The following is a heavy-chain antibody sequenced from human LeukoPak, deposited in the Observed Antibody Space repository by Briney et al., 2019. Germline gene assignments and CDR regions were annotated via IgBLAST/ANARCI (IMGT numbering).Heavy chain of an antibody. CDR2: ISGSGGTT. CDR1: GFTFNNYA. CDR3: AKVSGGGLYYDGMDV. D-gene: IGHD1-14*01. Sequence: GGSLRLSCAASGFTFNNYAMNWVRQAPGKGLEWASVISGSGGTTYYADSVKGRFTISRDSSKNTLYLQMNSLRAEDTAVYYCAKVSGGGLYYDGMDVWGQGTTVTVSS. V-gene: IGHV3-23*01. J-gene: IGHJ6*02.